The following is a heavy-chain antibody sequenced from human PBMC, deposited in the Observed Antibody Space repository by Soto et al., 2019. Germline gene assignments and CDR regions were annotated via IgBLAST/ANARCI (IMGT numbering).Heavy chain of an antibody. CDR3: TAYYYGMDV. CDR1: GGTISSGY. CDR2: IYHSGST. V-gene: IGHV4-59*01. Sequence: PSETLSLTCTVSGGTISSGYWSWIRQPPGKGLEWIGYIYHSGSTNYNPSLKSRATISVDASKNQFSLNLSSVTAADTAVYYCTAYYYGMDVWGQGTTVTVSS. J-gene: IGHJ6*02.